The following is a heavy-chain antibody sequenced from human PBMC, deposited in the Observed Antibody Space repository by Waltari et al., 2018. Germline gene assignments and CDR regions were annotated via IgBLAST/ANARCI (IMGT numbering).Heavy chain of an antibody. CDR3: AKVFGVVITTVDY. CDR1: GFTFSSYG. Sequence: QVQLVESGGGVVQPGRSLRLSCAASGFTFSSYGMHWVRQAPGKGLEWVAVISYDGSNKYYADSVKGRFTSSRDNSKNTLYLQMNSLGAEDTAVYYCAKVFGVVITTVDYWGQGTLVTVSS. CDR2: ISYDGSNK. V-gene: IGHV3-30*18. D-gene: IGHD3-3*01. J-gene: IGHJ4*02.